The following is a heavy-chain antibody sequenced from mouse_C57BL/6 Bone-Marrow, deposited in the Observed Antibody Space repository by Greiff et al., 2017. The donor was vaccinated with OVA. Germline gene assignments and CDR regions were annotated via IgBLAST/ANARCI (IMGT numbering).Heavy chain of an antibody. CDR1: GFTFSSYA. D-gene: IGHD2-4*01. CDR3: ARAASITRFAY. CDR2: ISDGGSYT. J-gene: IGHJ3*01. Sequence: EVKLMESGGGLVKPGGSLKLSCAASGFTFSSYAMSWVRQTPEKRLEWVATISDGGSYTYYPDNVKGRFTISRDNAKNNLYLQMSHLKSEDTAMYYCARAASITRFAYWGQGTLVTVSA. V-gene: IGHV5-4*03.